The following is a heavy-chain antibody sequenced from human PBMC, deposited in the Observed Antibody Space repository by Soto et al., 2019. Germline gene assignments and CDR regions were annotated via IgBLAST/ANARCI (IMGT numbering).Heavy chain of an antibody. V-gene: IGHV4-39*01. D-gene: IGHD6-25*01. Sequence: SETLSLTCSASGGSITRSSHFWGWVRQPPGKGLEWIGTIYFTGNTYYTPSLKSRLTMSIDTSKNEFSLRLNSVTAADTAVYYCAGQTFTIAAASYGRSNWFDPWGPGTLVTVSS. CDR3: AGQTFTIAAASYGRSNWFDP. CDR1: GGSITRSSHF. J-gene: IGHJ5*02. CDR2: IYFTGNT.